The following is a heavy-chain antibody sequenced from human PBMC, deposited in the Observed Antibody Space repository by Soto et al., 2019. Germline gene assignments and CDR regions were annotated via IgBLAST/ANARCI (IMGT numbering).Heavy chain of an antibody. D-gene: IGHD7-27*01. CDR3: ATDLNWEHY. CDR2: IKPDGSER. V-gene: IGHV3-7*04. J-gene: IGHJ4*02. Sequence: EVPLVESGGGLVQPGGSLRLSCAASGFTFGTYWMTWVRQPPGKGLECVADIKPDGSERYYVDSVKGRFTISRDNDKYSLYLHMNSLRAEDTAVYYCATDLNWEHYWGQGTLVTVSS. CDR1: GFTFGTYW.